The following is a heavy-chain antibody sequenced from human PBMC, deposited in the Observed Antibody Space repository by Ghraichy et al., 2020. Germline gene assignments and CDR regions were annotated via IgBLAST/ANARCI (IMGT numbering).Heavy chain of an antibody. Sequence: SETLSLTCTVSGGSISSYYWSWIRQPPGKGLEWIGYIYYSGSTNYNPSLKSRVTISVDTSKNQFSLKLSYVTAADTAVYYCARDVGTGLDYWGQGTLDTVSS. CDR2: IYYSGST. D-gene: IGHD1-7*01. V-gene: IGHV4-59*01. CDR3: ARDVGTGLDY. CDR1: GGSISSYY. J-gene: IGHJ4*02.